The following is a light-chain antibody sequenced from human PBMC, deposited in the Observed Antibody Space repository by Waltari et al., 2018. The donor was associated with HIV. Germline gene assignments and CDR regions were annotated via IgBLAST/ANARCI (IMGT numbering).Light chain of an antibody. Sequence: QSALTQPRSVSGSPGQSVTISCTGPSSDVGGYNYVSWYQQHPGKAPQLMIYDVIKRASGVPDRFSGSKSGNTASLTISGLQAEDEADYYCCSYAGSYTFVFGGGTKLTVL. V-gene: IGLV2-11*01. CDR3: CSYAGSYTFV. J-gene: IGLJ2*01. CDR2: DVI. CDR1: SSDVGGYNY.